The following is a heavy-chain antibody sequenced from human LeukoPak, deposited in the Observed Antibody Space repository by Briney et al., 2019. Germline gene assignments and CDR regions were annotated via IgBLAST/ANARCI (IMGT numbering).Heavy chain of an antibody. D-gene: IGHD5-18*01. Sequence: SETLSLTCTVSRGSISSYYWSWIRQPPGKGLEWIGYIYYSGSTNYNPSLKSRVTISVDTSKNQFSLKLSSVTAADTAVYYCARGIRLGYSYGGDWYFDLWGRGTLVTVSS. CDR3: ARGIRLGYSYGGDWYFDL. J-gene: IGHJ2*01. CDR1: RGSISSYY. CDR2: IYYSGST. V-gene: IGHV4-59*01.